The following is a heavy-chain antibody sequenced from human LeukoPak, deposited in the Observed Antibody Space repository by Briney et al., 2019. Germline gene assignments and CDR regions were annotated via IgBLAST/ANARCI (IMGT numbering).Heavy chain of an antibody. V-gene: IGHV4-30-4*08. CDR2: IYYSGST. J-gene: IGHJ4*02. Sequence: SQTLSLTCTVSGGSISSGDYYWSWIRQPPGKGPEWIGYIYYSGSTYYNPSLKSRVTISVDTSKSQFSLKLSSVTAADTAVYYCARGQWLVPVVYFDYWGQGTLVTVSS. CDR1: GGSISSGDYY. D-gene: IGHD6-19*01. CDR3: ARGQWLVPVVYFDY.